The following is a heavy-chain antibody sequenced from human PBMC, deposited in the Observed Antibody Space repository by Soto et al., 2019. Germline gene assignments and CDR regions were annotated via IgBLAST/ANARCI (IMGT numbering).Heavy chain of an antibody. J-gene: IGHJ4*02. CDR3: ARDFRYNWNWFDY. V-gene: IGHV3-7*01. CDR1: GFTFSSYW. D-gene: IGHD1-7*01. CDR2: IKQDGSEK. Sequence: GGSLRLSCAASGFTFSSYWMSWVRQAPGKGLEWVANIKQDGSEKYYVDSVKGRFTISRDNAKNSLYLQMNSLRAEDTAVYYCARDFRYNWNWFDYWGQGTLVTVSS.